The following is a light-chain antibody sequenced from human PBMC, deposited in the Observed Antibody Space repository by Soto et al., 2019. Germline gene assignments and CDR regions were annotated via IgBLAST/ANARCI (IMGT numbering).Light chain of an antibody. CDR1: QSVSSN. CDR3: QQYNNWPPIT. V-gene: IGKV3D-15*01. J-gene: IGKJ5*01. CDR2: DAS. Sequence: TQSPSTLSVSPGERATLSCRASQSVSSNLAWYQQKPGQAPRLLIYDASNRATGIPARFSGTKSGTEFTLTIGSLQSEDFAVYYCQQYNNWPPITFGQGTRLEIK.